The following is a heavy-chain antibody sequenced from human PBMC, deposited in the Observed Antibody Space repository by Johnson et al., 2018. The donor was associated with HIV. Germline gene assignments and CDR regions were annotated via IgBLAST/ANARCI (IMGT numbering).Heavy chain of an antibody. J-gene: IGHJ3*02. CDR3: ARACRDGYTCDVYDI. Sequence: VQLVESGGGLVQPGGSLRLSCAASGFIFSSYEMNWVRQAPGKGLEWVSVINSGGDTYYADSVKGRCTISRDNSKNTLYLQMNSLRAEDTAVYYCARACRDGYTCDVYDIWDQGTMVTVSS. CDR2: INSGGDT. CDR1: GFIFSSYE. D-gene: IGHD5-24*01. V-gene: IGHV3-66*01.